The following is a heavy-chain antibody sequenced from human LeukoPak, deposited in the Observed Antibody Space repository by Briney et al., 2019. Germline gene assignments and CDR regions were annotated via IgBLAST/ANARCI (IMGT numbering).Heavy chain of an antibody. V-gene: IGHV4-59*01. J-gene: IGHJ4*02. D-gene: IGHD5-18*01. CDR3: ARAGYSYEPFGY. CDR2: IYYSGST. Sequence: SETLSLTCTVSGGSISSYYWSWIRRPPGKRLEWIGYIYYSGSTNYNPSLKSRVTISVDTSKNQFSLKLSSVIAADTGVYYCARAGYSYEPFGYWGQGTLVTVSS. CDR1: GGSISSYY.